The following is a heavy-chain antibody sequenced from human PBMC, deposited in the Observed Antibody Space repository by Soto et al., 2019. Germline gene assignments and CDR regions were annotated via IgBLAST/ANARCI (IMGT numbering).Heavy chain of an antibody. D-gene: IGHD2-2*01. CDR2: IIPIFGTA. CDR3: ARPIRDSSSTSCYRAPYYGMDV. Sequence: QVQLVQSGAEVKKPGSSVKVSCKASGGTFSSYAISWVRQAPGQGLEWMGGIIPIFGTANYAQKFQGRVTITAYKSTSPADMELHSQKSEGRAVYYSARPIRDSSSTSCYRAPYYGMDVWGQGTTVTVSS. J-gene: IGHJ6*02. V-gene: IGHV1-69*06. CDR1: GGTFSSYA.